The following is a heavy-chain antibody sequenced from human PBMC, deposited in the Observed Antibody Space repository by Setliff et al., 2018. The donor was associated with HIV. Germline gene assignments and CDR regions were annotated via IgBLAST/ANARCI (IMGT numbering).Heavy chain of an antibody. D-gene: IGHD3-10*01. Sequence: ASVKVSCKASGYSFTFYGRHWVRQAPGQGLEWMGWVSVYNGNTKYAENFQDRLTLTTDASTGTAFMELRGLRSADPAVYYCATPGVGAGAFDLWGRGTMVTVS. CDR1: GYSFTFYG. CDR3: ATPGVGAGAFDL. V-gene: IGHV1-18*04. J-gene: IGHJ3*01. CDR2: VSVYNGNT.